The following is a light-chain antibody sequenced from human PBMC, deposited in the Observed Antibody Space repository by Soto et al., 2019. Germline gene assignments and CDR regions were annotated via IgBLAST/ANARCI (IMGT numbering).Light chain of an antibody. J-gene: IGKJ1*01. CDR2: DAS. Sequence: EIVLTQSPATLSLSPGERATLSCRASRRVSNFLAGYQQKPGQAPRLLISDASNRATGIPGRFSGSGSGTDFSLTISSLEPEDFAVYYCQQRSNWPWTFGQGTKVEIK. CDR3: QQRSNWPWT. CDR1: RRVSNF. V-gene: IGKV3-11*01.